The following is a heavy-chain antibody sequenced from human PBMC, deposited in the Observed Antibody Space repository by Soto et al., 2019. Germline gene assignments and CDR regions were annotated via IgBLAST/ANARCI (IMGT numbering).Heavy chain of an antibody. V-gene: IGHV1-69*13. CDR3: ARVGYYYDSSGSYYYYYYGMDV. D-gene: IGHD3-22*01. CDR2: IIPIFGTA. Sequence: SVKVSCKASGGTFSSYAISWVRQAPGQGLEWMGGIIPIFGTANYAQKFQCRVTITADESTSTAYMELSSLRSEDTAVYYCARVGYYYDSSGSYYYYYYGMDVWGQGTTVTVSS. CDR1: GGTFSSYA. J-gene: IGHJ6*02.